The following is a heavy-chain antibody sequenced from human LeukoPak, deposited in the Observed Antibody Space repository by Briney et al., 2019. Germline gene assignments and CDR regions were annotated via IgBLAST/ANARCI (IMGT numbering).Heavy chain of an antibody. CDR2: INHSGST. CDR1: GGSFSGYY. CDR3: ARGIAARPRPGRWYWFDP. J-gene: IGHJ5*02. D-gene: IGHD6-6*01. V-gene: IGHV4-34*01. Sequence: PSETLSLTCAVYGGSFSGYYWSWIRQPPGNGLEWIGEINHSGSTNYNPSLKSRVTISVDTSKNQFSLKLSSVTAADTAVYYCARGIAARPRPGRWYWFDPWGQGTLVTVSS.